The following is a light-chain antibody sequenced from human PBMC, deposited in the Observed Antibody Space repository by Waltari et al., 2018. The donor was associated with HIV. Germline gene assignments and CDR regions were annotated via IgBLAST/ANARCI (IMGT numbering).Light chain of an antibody. CDR3: LLYMGSGVWV. Sequence: QTVVTQEPSFSVSPGGTVTLTCGLSSGSVTSSYYPSWNQQPPGQAPRPLITNTNTRSSGVPDRFSGSILGNRAALTITGAQADDESAYYCLLYMGSGVWVFGGGTKLTVL. V-gene: IGLV8-61*01. J-gene: IGLJ3*02. CDR1: SGSVTSSYY. CDR2: NTN.